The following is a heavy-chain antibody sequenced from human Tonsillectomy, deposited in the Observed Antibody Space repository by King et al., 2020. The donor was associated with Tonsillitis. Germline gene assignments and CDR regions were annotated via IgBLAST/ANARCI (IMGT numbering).Heavy chain of an antibody. Sequence: VQLVESGGGLVQPGGSLRLSCAASGFTVSSNYMSRVRQAPGKGLEWVSVIYSGGSTYYADSVKGRFTISRDNSKNTLYLQMNSLRAEDTAVYYCAISSSWPGFFDYWGQGTLVTVSS. CDR3: AISSSWPGFFDY. V-gene: IGHV3-66*01. D-gene: IGHD6-13*01. J-gene: IGHJ4*02. CDR1: GFTVSSNY. CDR2: IYSGGST.